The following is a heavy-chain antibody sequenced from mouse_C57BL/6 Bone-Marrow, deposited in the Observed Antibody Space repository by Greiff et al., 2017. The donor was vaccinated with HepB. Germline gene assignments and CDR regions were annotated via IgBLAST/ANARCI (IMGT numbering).Heavy chain of an antibody. CDR2: IHPNSGST. J-gene: IGHJ4*01. D-gene: IGHD1-1*01. CDR3: ARYDYCSMDY. CDR1: GYTFTSYW. Sequence: QVQLQQPGAELVKPGASVKLSCKASGYTFTSYWMHWVKQRPGQGLEWIGMIHPNSGSTNYNEKFKSKATLTVDKSSSPSYMQLSSLTSEDSAVYYCARYDYCSMDYWGQGTSVTVSS. V-gene: IGHV1-64*01.